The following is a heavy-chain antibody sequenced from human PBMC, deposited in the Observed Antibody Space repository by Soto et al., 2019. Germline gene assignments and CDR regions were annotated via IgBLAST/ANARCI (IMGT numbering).Heavy chain of an antibody. CDR1: GGSISSRSFF. Sequence: QVLLQESGPGLVKSSETLSLTCTVSGGSISSRSFFWGWIRQPPGRGLEWIGSIYYSGSTYYNPSLKSRVTISADTSKNQFSLQLRSVTAADTAVYYCARLYGSDYYSPDYWGQGTLVTVSS. CDR2: IYYSGST. D-gene: IGHD3-22*01. CDR3: ARLYGSDYYSPDY. V-gene: IGHV4-39*01. J-gene: IGHJ4*02.